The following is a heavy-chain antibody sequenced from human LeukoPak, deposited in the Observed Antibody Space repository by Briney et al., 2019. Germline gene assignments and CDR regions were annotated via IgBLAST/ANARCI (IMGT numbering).Heavy chain of an antibody. Sequence: ASVKVSCKASGYTFTGYYIHWVRQAPGQGLEWMGWINPNSGGTNYAQKFQGRVTMTRDTSISTAYMELSRLRSDDTAVYYCARVEDYYDSSGYLEYWGQGTLVTVSS. CDR1: GYTFTGYY. J-gene: IGHJ4*02. CDR3: ARVEDYYDSSGYLEY. D-gene: IGHD3-22*01. V-gene: IGHV1-2*02. CDR2: INPNSGGT.